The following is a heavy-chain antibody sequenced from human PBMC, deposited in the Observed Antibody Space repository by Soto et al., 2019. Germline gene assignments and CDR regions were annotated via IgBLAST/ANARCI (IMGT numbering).Heavy chain of an antibody. CDR3: ARDSRSFTIFGVVRDYGMDV. Sequence: PGGSLRLSCAASGFTVSSNYMSWVRQAPGKGLEWVSVIYSGGSTYYADSVKGRFTISRDSSKNTLYLQMNSLRAEDTAVYYCARDSRSFTIFGVVRDYGMDVWGQGTTVTVYS. J-gene: IGHJ6*02. CDR2: IYSGGST. D-gene: IGHD3-3*01. V-gene: IGHV3-53*01. CDR1: GFTVSSNY.